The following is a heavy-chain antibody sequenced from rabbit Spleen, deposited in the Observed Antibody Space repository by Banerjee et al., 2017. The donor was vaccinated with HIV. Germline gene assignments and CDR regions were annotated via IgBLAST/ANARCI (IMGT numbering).Heavy chain of an antibody. Sequence: QSLEESGGDLVKPGASLTLTCIASGVSFSGNSYMCWVRQAPGKGLEWIACIDTGSSGFTYFASWAKGRFTISKTSSTTVTLQMTSLTAADTATYFCARDTSSSFSSYGMDLWGPGHPGHRL. CDR2: IDTGSSGFT. J-gene: IGHJ6*01. V-gene: IGHV1S40*01. D-gene: IGHD1-1*01. CDR3: ARDTSSSFSSYGMDL. CDR1: GVSFSGNSY.